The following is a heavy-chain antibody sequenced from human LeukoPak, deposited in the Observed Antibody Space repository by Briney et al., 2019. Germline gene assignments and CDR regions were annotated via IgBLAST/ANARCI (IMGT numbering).Heavy chain of an antibody. J-gene: IGHJ3*02. D-gene: IGHD3-3*01. CDR2: IYTSGST. Sequence: SETLSLTCTVSGGSIRSGSYYWSWIRQPAGKGLEWIGRIYTSGSTNYNPSLKSRVTISVDTSKNQFSLKLSSVTAADTAVYYCARGYDFWSGYYTKNDAFDIWGQGTMVTVSS. CDR3: ARGYDFWSGYYTKNDAFDI. CDR1: GGSIRSGSYY. V-gene: IGHV4-61*02.